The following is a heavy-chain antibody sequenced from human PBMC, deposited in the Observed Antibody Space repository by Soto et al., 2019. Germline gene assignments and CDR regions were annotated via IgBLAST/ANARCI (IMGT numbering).Heavy chain of an antibody. CDR1: GYTFTSYA. V-gene: IGHV1-3*01. Sequence: QVQLVQSGAEVKKPGASVKVSCKASGYTFTSYAMHWVRQAPGQRLEWMGWINAGSGNTKYSQKFQGRVASTRDTSASTAYMELSSLRSEDTAIYYCARDLTMVRGVIYYMDVWGKGTTVTVSS. CDR3: ARDLTMVRGVIYYMDV. CDR2: INAGSGNT. J-gene: IGHJ6*03. D-gene: IGHD3-10*01.